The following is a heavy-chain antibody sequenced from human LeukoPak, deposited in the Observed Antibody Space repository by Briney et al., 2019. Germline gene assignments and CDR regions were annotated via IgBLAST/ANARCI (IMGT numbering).Heavy chain of an antibody. V-gene: IGHV3-30*18. D-gene: IGHD3-16*01. CDR3: VKEGVEYSYSYGDD. CDR1: GFSFNNYA. J-gene: IGHJ4*02. CDR2: ISYDGGDK. Sequence: PGGTLRLSCAASGFSFNNYAMYWVRQAPGKGLDWIGLISYDGGDKYYPDPMKGLITISRDNAENTLYLQMNNLRPDETAFYFYVKEGVEYSYSYGDDGGQGTLATVSS.